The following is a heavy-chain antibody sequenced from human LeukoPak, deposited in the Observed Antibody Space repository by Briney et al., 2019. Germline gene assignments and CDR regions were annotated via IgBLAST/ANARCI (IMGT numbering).Heavy chain of an antibody. D-gene: IGHD1-26*01. J-gene: IGHJ4*02. CDR3: ARALRWELLRYYFDY. V-gene: IGHV3-21*01. CDR1: GFTFSTHT. CDR2: ISSSSSYI. Sequence: GGSLRLSCAASGFTFSTHTMNWVRQAPGKGLEWVSSISSSSSYIYYADSVKGRFTISRDNAKNSLYLQMNSLRAEDTAVYYCARALRWELLRYYFDYWGQGTLVTVSS.